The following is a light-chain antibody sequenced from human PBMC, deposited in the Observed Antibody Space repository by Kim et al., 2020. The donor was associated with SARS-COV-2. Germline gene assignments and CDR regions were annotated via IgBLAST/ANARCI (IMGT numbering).Light chain of an antibody. J-gene: IGLJ3*02. CDR1: SSNIGAGYA. CDR3: QSYDSTLSGSV. Sequence: QRVIISCTGSSSNIGAGYAGHWYQQLPGTAPRLLISANSDRPSGVPDRFSGSKSDTSASLAISGLQAEDEADYYCQSYDSTLSGSVFGGGTQLTVL. CDR2: ANS. V-gene: IGLV1-40*01.